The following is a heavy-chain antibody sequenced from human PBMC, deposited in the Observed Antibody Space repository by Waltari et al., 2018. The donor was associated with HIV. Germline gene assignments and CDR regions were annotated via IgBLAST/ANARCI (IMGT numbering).Heavy chain of an antibody. CDR1: GYPLSDLS. D-gene: IGHD2-15*01. J-gene: IGHJ1*01. CDR2: FEPKNGKP. CDR3: VTLYNESPLYSNF. V-gene: IGHV1-24*01. Sequence: QLIQSTSALKRPGASVTISCQVSGYPLSDLSMQWVRQGRGQRLEWMGGFEPKNGKPVYSQRFWGRVSLAEETSEDTAFLELNRLTSDDTAVYYCVTLYNESPLYSNFWGQGTLVTV.